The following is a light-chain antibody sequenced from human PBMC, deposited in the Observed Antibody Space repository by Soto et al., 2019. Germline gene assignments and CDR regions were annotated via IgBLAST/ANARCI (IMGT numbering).Light chain of an antibody. CDR2: GAS. Sequence: EIVLTQSPGTLSLSPGERATLSCRASQSVSSSYLAWYQQKPGQAPRLLIYGASSRATGIPDRFSGSGSGTDFTLTISRLEPEDFAVYYCQQYGSSRTFGLWTKVEIK. CDR3: QQYGSSRT. J-gene: IGKJ1*01. CDR1: QSVSSSY. V-gene: IGKV3-20*01.